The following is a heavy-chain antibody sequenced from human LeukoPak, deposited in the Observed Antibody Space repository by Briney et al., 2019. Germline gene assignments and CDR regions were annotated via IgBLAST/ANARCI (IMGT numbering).Heavy chain of an antibody. CDR1: GFTFSSNA. D-gene: IGHD3-10*01. CDR3: AKVLYGSGSYSY. V-gene: IGHV3-23*01. CDR2: VSGSGGST. J-gene: IGHJ4*02. Sequence: GGSLRLSCAVSGFTFSSNAMSWVRQAPGKGLEWVSSVSGSGGSTYYADSVKGRFTISRDNSKNTLHLQMNSLRAEDAAVYYCAKVLYGSGSYSYWGQGTLVTVSS.